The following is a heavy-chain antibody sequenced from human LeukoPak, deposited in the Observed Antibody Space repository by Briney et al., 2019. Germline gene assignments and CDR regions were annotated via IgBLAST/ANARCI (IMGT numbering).Heavy chain of an antibody. Sequence: ASVKVSCKASGYTFTSYGISWVRQAPGQGLEWMGWISAYNGNTNYAQKLQGGVTMTTDTSTSTAYMELRSLRSGDTAVYYCASVTGYYGSGSVDAFDIWGQGTMVTVSS. CDR1: GYTFTSYG. CDR2: ISAYNGNT. D-gene: IGHD3-10*01. CDR3: ASVTGYYGSGSVDAFDI. V-gene: IGHV1-18*04. J-gene: IGHJ3*02.